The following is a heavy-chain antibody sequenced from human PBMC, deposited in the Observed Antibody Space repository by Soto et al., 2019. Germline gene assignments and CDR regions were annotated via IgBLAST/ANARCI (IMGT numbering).Heavy chain of an antibody. J-gene: IGHJ5*02. V-gene: IGHV4-39*01. CDR2: IYNGGST. CDR3: ASMRLSIAVAAPVNWFDP. CDR1: GGSISTVNYW. D-gene: IGHD6-19*01. Sequence: SETLSLTCTVSGGSISTVNYWWSWIRQSPDMGLEWIGHIYNGGSTYNNPSLKSRVTISVDTSKNQFSLKLSSVTAADTAVYYCASMRLSIAVAAPVNWFDPWGQGTLVTVS.